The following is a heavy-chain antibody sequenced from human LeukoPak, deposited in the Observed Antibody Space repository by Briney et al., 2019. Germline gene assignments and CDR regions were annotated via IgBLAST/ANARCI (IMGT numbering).Heavy chain of an antibody. CDR2: IDQDGSAK. Sequence: PGGSLRLSCEASGFTFTSYYMGWVRQAPGKRLEWVADIDQDGSAKYYVDSVKGRFTISRDNVKNSVYLQMNNLRVEDTAVYYCTRELWPADYWGQGILVTVSS. V-gene: IGHV3-7*01. CDR1: GFTFTSYY. D-gene: IGHD3-16*01. J-gene: IGHJ4*02. CDR3: TRELWPADY.